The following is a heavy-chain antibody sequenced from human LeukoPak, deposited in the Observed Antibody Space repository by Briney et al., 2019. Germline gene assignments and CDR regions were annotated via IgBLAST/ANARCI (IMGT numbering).Heavy chain of an antibody. CDR2: ISYSGST. CDR3: ASVMLWSRSENWFDP. V-gene: IGHV4-39*07. J-gene: IGHJ5*02. Sequence: SETLSLTCTVSGDSISSSSYYWGWIRQPPGKGLEWIGTISYSGSTNYNPSLKSRVTMSVDTSKNQFSLKLSSVTAADTAVYYCASVMLWSRSENWFDPWGQGTLVTVSS. D-gene: IGHD5-18*01. CDR1: GDSISSSSYY.